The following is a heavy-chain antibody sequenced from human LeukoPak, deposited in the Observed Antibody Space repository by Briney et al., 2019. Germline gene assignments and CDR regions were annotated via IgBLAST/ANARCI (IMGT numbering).Heavy chain of an antibody. Sequence: PGGSLRLSCAASGFTFSHHGMNWVRQAPGKGLEWISFISFSSDSIYYADSVKGRFTISRDNAKNSLYLHMNSLRAEDTAVYYCARVAHRVYYYYMDVWGKGTTVTVSS. D-gene: IGHD1-14*01. CDR3: ARVAHRVYYYYMDV. CDR2: ISFSSDSI. CDR1: GFTFSHHG. V-gene: IGHV3-21*06. J-gene: IGHJ6*03.